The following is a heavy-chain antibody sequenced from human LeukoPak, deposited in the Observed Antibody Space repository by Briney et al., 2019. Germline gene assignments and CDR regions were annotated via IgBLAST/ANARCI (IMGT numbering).Heavy chain of an antibody. V-gene: IGHV3-48*03. CDR1: GFTFSSYE. D-gene: IGHD3-10*02. CDR3: AELGITMIGGV. Sequence: GGSLRLSCAASGFTFSSYEMNWVRQAPGKGLEWVSSISRSGVTIYYADSVKGRFTISRDNAKNSLYLQMNSLRAEDTAVYYCAELGITMIGGVWGKGTTVTISS. CDR2: ISRSGVTI. J-gene: IGHJ6*04.